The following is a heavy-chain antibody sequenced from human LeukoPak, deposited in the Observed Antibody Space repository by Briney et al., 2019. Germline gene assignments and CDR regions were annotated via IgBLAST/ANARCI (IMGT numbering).Heavy chain of an antibody. J-gene: IGHJ4*02. CDR2: INPNSGGT. Sequence: ASVKVSCKASGYTFTGYYMHWVRQAPGQGLEWMGRINPNSGGTNYAQKFQGRVTMTRDTSVSTAYMELSRLRSDDTAVYYCVLWYCSGGSCTIDYWCQGTLVTVSS. CDR1: GYTFTGYY. V-gene: IGHV1-2*06. D-gene: IGHD2-15*01. CDR3: VLWYCSGGSCTIDY.